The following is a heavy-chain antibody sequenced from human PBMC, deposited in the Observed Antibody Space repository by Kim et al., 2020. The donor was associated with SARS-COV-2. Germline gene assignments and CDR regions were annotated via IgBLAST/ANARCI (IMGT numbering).Heavy chain of an antibody. CDR2: IKRDGSEK. V-gene: IGHV3-7*03. CDR1: GFTFDTYW. Sequence: GGSLRLSCAASGFTFDTYWMSWVRQAPGKGLEWVANIKRDGSEKYYVDSVGGRFTISRDNSKKTLYLQMNSLRVDDTAVYYCAREVLYYYDGSGFGLDV. CDR3: AREVLYYYDGSGFGLDV. D-gene: IGHD3-22*01. J-gene: IGHJ6*01.